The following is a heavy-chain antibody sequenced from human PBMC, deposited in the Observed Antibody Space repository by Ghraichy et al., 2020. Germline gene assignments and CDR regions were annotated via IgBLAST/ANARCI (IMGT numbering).Heavy chain of an antibody. CDR1: GLIVRNSY. D-gene: IGHD3-16*02. Sequence: GGSLRLSCAASGLIVRNSYISWVRQAPGKGLEWVSIFYSGGDKFYADSVRGRFALSRDISKNTVSLQMNDLRAEYTAVYYCARSPSFYDYTWGSYRHNWYFDLWGRGTLVTVSS. V-gene: IGHV3-53*01. J-gene: IGHJ2*01. CDR2: FYSGGDK. CDR3: ARSPSFYDYTWGSYRHNWYFDL.